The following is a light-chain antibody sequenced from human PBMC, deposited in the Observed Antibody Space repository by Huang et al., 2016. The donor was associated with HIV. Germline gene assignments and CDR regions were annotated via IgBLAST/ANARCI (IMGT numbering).Light chain of an antibody. V-gene: IGKV2D-29*02. CDR3: MQSIQLPLT. CDR2: EVS. Sequence: DIVMTQTPLSLSVTPGQPASISCTSSQSLLHSDGKTYLYWYRQKVGQSPQLLIYEVSDRFAGVRDRVSGSGSGTDFTLKISRMEAEDVGVYYCMQSIQLPLTFGGGTKVEIK. J-gene: IGKJ4*01. CDR1: QSLLHSDGKTY.